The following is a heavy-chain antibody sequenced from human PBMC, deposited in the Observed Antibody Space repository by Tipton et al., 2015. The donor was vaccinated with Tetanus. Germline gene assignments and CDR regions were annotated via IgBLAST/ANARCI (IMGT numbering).Heavy chain of an antibody. CDR2: IITIFGTA. V-gene: IGHV1-69*01. CDR3: ARDGSSWYEGSDGYFDY. J-gene: IGHJ4*02. CDR1: GGTFSSYA. Sequence: QVQLVQSGAEVKKPGSSVKVSCKASGGTFSSYAISWARQAPGQGLEWMGGIITIFGTANYAQKFQGRVTITADESTSTAYMELSSLRSEDTAVYYCARDGSSWYEGSDGYFDYWGQGTLVTVSS. D-gene: IGHD6-13*01.